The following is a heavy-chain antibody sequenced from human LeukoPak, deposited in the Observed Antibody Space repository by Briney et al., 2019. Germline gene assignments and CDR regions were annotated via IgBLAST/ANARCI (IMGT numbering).Heavy chain of an antibody. CDR2: IYYSGST. J-gene: IGHJ4*02. V-gene: IGHV4-59*12. CDR3: AGERRYLKS. CDR1: GGSISSYY. Sequence: PSETLSLTCTVSGGSISSYYWSWIRQPPGKGLEWIGYIYYSGSTNYNPSLKSRVTISVDTSKNQFSLKLSSVTAADTAVYYCAGERRYLKSWGQGTLVTVSS. D-gene: IGHD3-10*01.